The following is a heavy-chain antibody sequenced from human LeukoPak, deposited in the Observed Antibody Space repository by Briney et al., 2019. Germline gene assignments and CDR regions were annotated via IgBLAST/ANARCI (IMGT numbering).Heavy chain of an antibody. V-gene: IGHV1-46*01. D-gene: IGHD2-8*01. CDR1: GYTFTNYY. Sequence: ASVKVSCKTSGYTFTNYYIHWVRQAPGQGLEWMGVIRSGGGSASYAQQFQGRVTMTSDTSTATVYIELSSLASGDAAVYHCARGHVYARDFFDVWGPGTLVALSS. J-gene: IGHJ4*02. CDR2: IRSGGGSA. CDR3: ARGHVYARDFFDV.